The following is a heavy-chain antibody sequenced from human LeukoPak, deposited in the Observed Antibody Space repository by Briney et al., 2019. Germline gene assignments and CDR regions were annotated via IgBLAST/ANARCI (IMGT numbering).Heavy chain of an antibody. D-gene: IGHD6-19*01. CDR2: IYYSGST. J-gene: IGHJ2*01. V-gene: IGHV4-59*08. Sequence: PSETLSLTCTVSGGSISSYYWSWIRQPPGKGLEWIGYIYYSGSTNYNPSLKSRVTISVDTSKNQFSLKLSSVTAADTAVYYCARQVAVAVRDYWYFDLWGRGTLVTVSS. CDR3: ARQVAVAVRDYWYFDL. CDR1: GGSISSYY.